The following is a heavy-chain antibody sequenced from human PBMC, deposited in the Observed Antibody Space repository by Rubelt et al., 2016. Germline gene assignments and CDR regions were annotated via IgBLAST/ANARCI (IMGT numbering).Heavy chain of an antibody. CDR3: ARNSIGWSQMDY. CDR2: INHSGST. D-gene: IGHD6-19*01. J-gene: IGHJ4*02. CDR1: GGSFSGYY. Sequence: QVQLQQWGAGLLKPSETLSLTCAVYGGSFSGYYWSWIRQPPGKGLEWIGEINHSGSTNYNPSLKSRVTISMDKYMHHFSLRLSSVTAADTAVYYCARNSIGWSQMDYWGQGTQVTVSS. V-gene: IGHV4-34*01.